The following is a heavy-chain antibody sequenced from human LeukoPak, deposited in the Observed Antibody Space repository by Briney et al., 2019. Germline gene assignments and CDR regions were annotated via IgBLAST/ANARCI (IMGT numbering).Heavy chain of an antibody. CDR2: INPSGGST. Sequence: ASVKVSCKASGYTSTSYYIHWVRQAPGQGLEWMGIINPSGGSTSYAQKFQGRVTMTRDTSTSTVYMELSSLRSEDTAVYYCAREAGTAMAPFDYWGQGTLVTVSS. V-gene: IGHV1-46*01. CDR3: AREAGTAMAPFDY. D-gene: IGHD5-18*01. CDR1: GYTSTSYY. J-gene: IGHJ4*02.